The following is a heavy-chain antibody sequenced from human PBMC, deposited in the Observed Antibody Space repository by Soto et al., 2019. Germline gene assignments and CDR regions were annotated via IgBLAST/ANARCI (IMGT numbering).Heavy chain of an antibody. J-gene: IGHJ6*02. CDR2: ISASNGNT. Sequence: QVQLEQSGAEVKKPGASVKVSCKASGYTFTSYGSSWVRQAPGQGLEWMGWISASNGNTHYAHQLQGRVTLTTDTSTSTAYMEPNGMSASDTAVYYCARDPPPMDVWGQGTTVTFPS. V-gene: IGHV1-18*01. CDR3: ARDPPPMDV. CDR1: GYTFTSYG.